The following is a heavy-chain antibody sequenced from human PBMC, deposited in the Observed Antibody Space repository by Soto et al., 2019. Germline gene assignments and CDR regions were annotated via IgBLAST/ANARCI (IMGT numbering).Heavy chain of an antibody. V-gene: IGHV5-10-1*01. CDR2: IDPSDSQT. Sequence: GESLKISCKGSGYSFAGYWITCVRQKPGKGLEWMGRIDPSDSQTYYSPSFRGHVTISVTKSITTVFLQWSSLRASDTAMYYCARQIYDSDTGPNFQYYFDSWGQGTPVTVSS. J-gene: IGHJ4*02. D-gene: IGHD3-22*01. CDR1: GYSFAGYW. CDR3: ARQIYDSDTGPNFQYYFDS.